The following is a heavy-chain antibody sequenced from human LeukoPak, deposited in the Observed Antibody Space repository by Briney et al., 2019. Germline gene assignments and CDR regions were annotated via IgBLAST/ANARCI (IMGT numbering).Heavy chain of an antibody. Sequence: SETLSLTCTVSGGSISSSSYYWGWIRQPPGKGLEWIGSIYYSGSTYYNPSLKSRVTISVDTSKNQFSLKLSSVTAADTAVYYCARGDYEDYWGQGTLVTVSS. J-gene: IGHJ4*02. V-gene: IGHV4-39*07. CDR2: IYYSGST. D-gene: IGHD4-17*01. CDR1: GGSISSSSYY. CDR3: ARGDYEDY.